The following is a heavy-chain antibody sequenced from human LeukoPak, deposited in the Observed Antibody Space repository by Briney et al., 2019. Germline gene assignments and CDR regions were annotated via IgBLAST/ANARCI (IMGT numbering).Heavy chain of an antibody. CDR2: IRSKAYGGTT. Sequence: QPGRSVRLSCTASGFTFGDYAMSWVRQAPGKGLEWVGFIRSKAYGGTTEYAASVKGRSTISRDDSKSIAYLQMNSLKTEDTAVYYCTRSLTTGLREGYYFDYWGQGTLVTVSS. D-gene: IGHD3-16*01. J-gene: IGHJ4*02. CDR3: TRSLTTGLREGYYFDY. V-gene: IGHV3-49*04. CDR1: GFTFGDYA.